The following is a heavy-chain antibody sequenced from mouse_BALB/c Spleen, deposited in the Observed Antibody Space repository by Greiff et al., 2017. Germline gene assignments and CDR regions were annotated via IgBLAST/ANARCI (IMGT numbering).Heavy chain of an antibody. CDR3: TRAERGSSYDYYAMDY. CDR1: GFTFSSYT. Sequence: EVKLVESGGGLVKPGGSLKLSCAASGFTFSSYTMSWVRQTPEKRLEWVATISSGGSYTYYPDSVKGRFTISRDNAKNTLYLQMSSLKSEDTAMYYWTRAERGSSYDYYAMDYWGQGTSVTVSS. V-gene: IGHV5-6-4*01. D-gene: IGHD1-1*01. J-gene: IGHJ4*01. CDR2: ISSGGSYT.